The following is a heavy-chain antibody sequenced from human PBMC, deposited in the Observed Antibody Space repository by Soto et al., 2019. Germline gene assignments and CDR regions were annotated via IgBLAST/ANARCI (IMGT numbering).Heavy chain of an antibody. D-gene: IGHD3-22*01. CDR3: ARGYYYDSSGYSVGTDYYYYGMDV. Sequence: KVSCKASGGTFSSYAISWVRQAPGQGLEWMGGIIPIFGTANYAQKFQGRVTITADESTSTAYMELSSLRSEDTAVYYCARGYYYDSSGYSVGTDYYYYGMDVWGQGTTVTVSS. J-gene: IGHJ6*02. V-gene: IGHV1-69*01. CDR2: IIPIFGTA. CDR1: GGTFSSYA.